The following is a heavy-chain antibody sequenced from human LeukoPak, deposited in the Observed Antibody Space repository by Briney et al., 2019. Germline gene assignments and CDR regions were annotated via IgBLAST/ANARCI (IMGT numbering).Heavy chain of an antibody. D-gene: IGHD3-22*01. V-gene: IGHV3-23*01. J-gene: IGHJ3*02. CDR3: AKADPGDYDSSGYPAFGI. CDR2: ISGSGGST. CDR1: GFTFSSYA. Sequence: GGSPRLSCAASGFTFSSYAMSWVRQAPGKGLEWVSAISGSGGSTYYADSVKGRFTISRDNSKNTLYLQMNSLRAVDTAIYYCAKADPGDYDSSGYPAFGIWGQGTMVTVSS.